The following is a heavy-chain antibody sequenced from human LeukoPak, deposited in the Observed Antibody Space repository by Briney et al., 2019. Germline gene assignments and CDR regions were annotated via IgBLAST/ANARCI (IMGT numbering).Heavy chain of an antibody. CDR3: ARQWLVSPLFDY. J-gene: IGHJ4*02. Sequence: SETLSLTCTVSGDSISISNYYWGWIRQPPGKGLEWIGSLDYTGNTYYNPSLKSRVTISVDTSKNQLSLKLSSMTAADTAVYYCARQWLVSPLFDYWGQGTLVTVSS. CDR2: LDYTGNT. D-gene: IGHD6-19*01. V-gene: IGHV4-39*01. CDR1: GDSISISNYY.